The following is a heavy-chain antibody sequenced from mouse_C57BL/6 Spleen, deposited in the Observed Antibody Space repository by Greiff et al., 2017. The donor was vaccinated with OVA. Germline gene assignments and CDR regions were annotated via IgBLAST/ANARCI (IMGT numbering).Heavy chain of an antibody. V-gene: IGHV5-17*01. CDR1: GFTFSDYG. CDR2: ISSGSSTI. D-gene: IGHD2-12*01. Sequence: EVQRVESGGGLVKPGGSLKLSCAASGFTFSDYGMHWVRQAPEKGLEWVAYISSGSSTIYYADTVKGRFTISRDNAKNTLFLQMTSLMSEDTAMYYCARDHSPYAMDYWGQGTSVTVSS. J-gene: IGHJ4*01. CDR3: ARDHSPYAMDY.